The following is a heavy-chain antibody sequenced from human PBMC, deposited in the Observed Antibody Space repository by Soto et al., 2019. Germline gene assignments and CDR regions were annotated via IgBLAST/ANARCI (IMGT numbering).Heavy chain of an antibody. CDR3: ASPRRATAGYASSWYYFDY. D-gene: IGHD6-13*01. CDR1: GGTLSTYT. J-gene: IGHJ4*02. Sequence: SVKVSCKASGGTLSTYTINWVRQAPGQGLEWMGRIIPILDIADYAQKFQGRVTMTTDTSTSTAYMELRSLRSDDTAVYYCASPRRATAGYASSWYYFDYWGRGTLVTVSS. V-gene: IGHV1-69*02. CDR2: IIPILDIA.